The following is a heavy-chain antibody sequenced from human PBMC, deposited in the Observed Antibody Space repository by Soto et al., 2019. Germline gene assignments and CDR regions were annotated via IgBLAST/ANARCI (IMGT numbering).Heavy chain of an antibody. CDR2: IRGFSPYT. J-gene: IGHJ6*02. V-gene: IGHV3-21*01. Sequence: XEFLRLSFISSGFTFRTYTMNWVGQAPGKGLEWVSGIRGFSPYTFYAESVKGRFTISRDNAKNSLYLQMNSLRAEDTAVYYCARDRGYDAHDYYYNAMDVWGQGTTVTVSS. CDR3: ARDRGYDAHDYYYNAMDV. CDR1: GFTFRTYT. D-gene: IGHD2-15*01.